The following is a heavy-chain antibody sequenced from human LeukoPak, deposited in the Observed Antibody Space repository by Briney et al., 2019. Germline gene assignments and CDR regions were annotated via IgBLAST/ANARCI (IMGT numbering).Heavy chain of an antibody. J-gene: IGHJ5*02. CDR2: INHAGYT. D-gene: IGHD3-10*01. Sequence: SETLSLTCAVSGGSFSGYYWSWIRQPPGKGLEWIGEINHAGYTNYNPSLKSRVTISVDTSKNQFSLNVSSLTAADTAVYYCARAFGNVRGDAWGQGSLVTVSS. CDR1: GGSFSGYY. V-gene: IGHV4-34*01. CDR3: ARAFGNVRGDA.